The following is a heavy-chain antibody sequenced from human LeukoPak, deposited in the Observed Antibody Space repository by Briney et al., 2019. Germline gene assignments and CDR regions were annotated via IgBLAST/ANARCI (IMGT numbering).Heavy chain of an antibody. Sequence: ASVKVSCQASGYTFTCYYMHWVRQAPGQGLEWMGWINPNSGGTNYAQKFQGWVTMTRDTSISTASMQLSKLRSDDTAVYYCAREGGTSDLLSPRDYYGMDVWGQGAT. V-gene: IGHV1-2*04. CDR1: GYTFTCYY. J-gene: IGHJ6*02. CDR2: INPNSGGT. CDR3: AREGGTSDLLSPRDYYGMDV. D-gene: IGHD1-1*01.